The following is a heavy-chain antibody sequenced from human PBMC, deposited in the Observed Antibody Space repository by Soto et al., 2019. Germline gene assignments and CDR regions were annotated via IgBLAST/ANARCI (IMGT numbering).Heavy chain of an antibody. Sequence: GGSLRLSCAASGFTFSSYGMHWVRQAPGKGLEWVAVIWYDGSNKYYADSVKGRFTISRDNSKNTLYLQMNSLRAEDTAVYYCARSCKLRAAPPPGDWFDPWGQGTLVTVSS. CDR1: GFTFSSYG. D-gene: IGHD6-6*01. J-gene: IGHJ5*02. CDR3: ARSCKLRAAPPPGDWFDP. V-gene: IGHV3-33*01. CDR2: IWYDGSNK.